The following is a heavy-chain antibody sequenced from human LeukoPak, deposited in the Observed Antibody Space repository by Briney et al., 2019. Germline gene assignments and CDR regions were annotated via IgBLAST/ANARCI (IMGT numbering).Heavy chain of an antibody. J-gene: IGHJ3*02. CDR3: ARGGYKPPKAFDI. CDR2: IYYSGST. V-gene: IGHV4-31*03. Sequence: PSQTLSLTRTVSGGSISSGGYYWSWIRQHPGKGLEWIGYIYYSGSTYYNPSLKSRVTITVDTSKNQFSLKLSSVTAADTAVYYCARGGYKPPKAFDIWGQGTMVTVSS. D-gene: IGHD5-24*01. CDR1: GGSISSGGYY.